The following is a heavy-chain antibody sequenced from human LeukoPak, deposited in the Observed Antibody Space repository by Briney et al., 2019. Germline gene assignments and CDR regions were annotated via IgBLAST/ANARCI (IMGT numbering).Heavy chain of an antibody. D-gene: IGHD3-10*01. J-gene: IGHJ4*02. Sequence: GGSLRLSCAASGFTVSSNYMSWVRQAPGKGLEWVSVIYSGSNTYYADSVKGRFTISRDNSKNTLYLQMNSLRAEDTAVYYCAKDPRGSMVRGVENEEGLDYWGQGTLVTVSS. CDR2: IYSGSNT. CDR1: GFTVSSNY. CDR3: AKDPRGSMVRGVENEEGLDY. V-gene: IGHV3-53*01.